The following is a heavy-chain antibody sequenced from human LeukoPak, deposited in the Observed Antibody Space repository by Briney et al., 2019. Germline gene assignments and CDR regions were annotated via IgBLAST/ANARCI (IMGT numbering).Heavy chain of an antibody. J-gene: IGHJ4*02. Sequence: SETRSPTCAVLGGSFSDNYWDWIRQPPGKGRDWSGAIYHSGDSNSNPSLIRRVTMSAHTSKSHFLRKLSSVTAADAAVYYCARAPGEWFGELLAYYYHYWGQGTLVADPS. CDR2: IYHSGDS. CDR3: ARAPGEWFGELLAYYYHY. V-gene: IGHV4-34*01. CDR1: GGSFSDNY. D-gene: IGHD3-10*01.